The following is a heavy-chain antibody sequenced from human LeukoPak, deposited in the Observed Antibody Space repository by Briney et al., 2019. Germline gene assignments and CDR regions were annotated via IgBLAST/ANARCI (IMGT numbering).Heavy chain of an antibody. D-gene: IGHD4-11*01. CDR1: GYTFTDYY. CDR2: INPNSGGT. Sequence: ASVTVSCKASGYTFTDYYMHWVRQAPGQGLEWMGWINPNSGGTNYAQKFQGRVTMTRDTSISTAYMELSRLRSDDTAVYYCARLYDYSNLPDYWGQGTLVTVSS. CDR3: ARLYDYSNLPDY. J-gene: IGHJ4*02. V-gene: IGHV1-2*02.